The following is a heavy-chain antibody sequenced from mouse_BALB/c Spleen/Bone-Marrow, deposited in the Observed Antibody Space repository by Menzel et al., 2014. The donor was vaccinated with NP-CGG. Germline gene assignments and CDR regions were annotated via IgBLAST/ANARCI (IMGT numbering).Heavy chain of an antibody. CDR2: INPDSSTI. Sequence: EVKLVESGGGLVQPGGSLILSCAASGFDFSRYWMSWVRQAPGKGLEWIGEINPDSSTITYTPSLKDKFVISRDNAKNTLYLQMSKVRSEDTALYYCAGFITSVEGFAYWGQGTLVTVSA. D-gene: IGHD1-1*01. V-gene: IGHV4-1*02. CDR1: GFDFSRYW. CDR3: AGFITSVEGFAY. J-gene: IGHJ3*01.